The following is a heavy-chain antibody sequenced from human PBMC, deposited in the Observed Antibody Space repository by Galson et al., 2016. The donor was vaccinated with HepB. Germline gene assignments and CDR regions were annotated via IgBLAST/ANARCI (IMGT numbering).Heavy chain of an antibody. CDR1: GFTFSSYA. Sequence: SLRLSCAASGFTFSSYAMSWVRQAPGKGLEWVSVISGSGGTTYYADSVKGRFTISRDNSKSTLYLQMNSLRVEDTALYYCAKGQGLIDYWAREPWSPSPQ. J-gene: IGHJ4*02. V-gene: IGHV3-23*01. CDR2: ISGSGGTT. CDR3: AKGQGLIDY.